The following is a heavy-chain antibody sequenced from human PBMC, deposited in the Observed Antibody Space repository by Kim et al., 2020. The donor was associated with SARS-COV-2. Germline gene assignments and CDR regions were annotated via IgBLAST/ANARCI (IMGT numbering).Heavy chain of an antibody. J-gene: IGHJ4*02. Sequence: HPSLKSRVSISVDPSENQFSLKLSSVTAADTAVYYCASYYDSSGVFDYWGQGTLVTVSS. CDR3: ASYYDSSGVFDY. V-gene: IGHV4-31*02. D-gene: IGHD3-22*01.